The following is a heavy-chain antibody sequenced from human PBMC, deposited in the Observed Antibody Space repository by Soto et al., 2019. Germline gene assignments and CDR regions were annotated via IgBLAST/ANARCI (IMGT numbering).Heavy chain of an antibody. CDR2: IYFSGRT. J-gene: IGHJ6*02. CDR1: GGYISSYC. CDR3: SRDVDFGEEDV. D-gene: IGHD4-17*01. V-gene: IGHV4-59*01. Sequence: PSETLTLTCTVSGGYISSYCWSWIRQPPGKGLEWIGYIYFSGRTNYNPSLKSRVTISIDTSKNQLSLKLTSATAADTAVYYCSRDVDFGEEDVWGQGTTVTVSS.